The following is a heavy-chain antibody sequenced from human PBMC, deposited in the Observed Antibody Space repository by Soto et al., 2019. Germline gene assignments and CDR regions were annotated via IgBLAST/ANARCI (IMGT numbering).Heavy chain of an antibody. V-gene: IGHV3-15*01. CDR1: GFTFSNAW. CDR3: TADVGPRWGGMDV. J-gene: IGHJ6*02. Sequence: EVQLVESGGGLLKPGGSLRLSCAASGFTFSNAWMSWVRQAPGNGLEWVGHIKSKTDGGTTDYAAPVKGRFSISRDDSKNTLYLQMISLTTEDTAVYYFTADVGPRWGGMDVWGQGTTVTVSS. CDR2: IKSKTDGGTT. D-gene: IGHD1-26*01.